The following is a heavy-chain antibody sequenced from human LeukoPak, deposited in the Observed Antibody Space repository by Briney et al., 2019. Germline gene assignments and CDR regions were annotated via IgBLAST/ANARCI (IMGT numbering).Heavy chain of an antibody. J-gene: IGHJ4*02. D-gene: IGHD7-27*01. V-gene: IGHV4-59*12. Sequence: SETLSLTCTVSGGSMRGYYWSWLRQPPGERLEWIGHIYITGGVNYSPSLRSRVSISIDSSKNQVPLQLSSVTAADTAVYYCARMTAGGLHWGYLDYWGQGTLVTVSS. CDR1: GGSMRGYY. CDR3: ARMTAGGLHWGYLDY. CDR2: IYITGGV.